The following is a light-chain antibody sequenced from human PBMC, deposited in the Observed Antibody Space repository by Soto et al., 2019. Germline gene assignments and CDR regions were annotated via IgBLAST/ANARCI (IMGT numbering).Light chain of an antibody. V-gene: IGLV4-69*01. CDR2: LYSDGSH. CDR3: QTWGTGIHLV. Sequence: QPVLTQSPSASASLGASVKLTCTLSSGHSSYAIAGHQQQPDKGPRHLMKLYSDGSHTKGDAIPDRFSGSSSGAERYLTISRLQSEDEADYYCQTWGTGIHLVFGGGTKLTVL. J-gene: IGLJ2*01. CDR1: SGHSSYA.